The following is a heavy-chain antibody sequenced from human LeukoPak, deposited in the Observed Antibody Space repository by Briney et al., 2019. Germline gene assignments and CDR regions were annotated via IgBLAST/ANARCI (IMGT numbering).Heavy chain of an antibody. V-gene: IGHV4-31*03. J-gene: IGHJ3*02. CDR3: ARWGSPSAFDI. CDR1: GGSISSGGYY. CDR2: IYYSGST. D-gene: IGHD3-16*01. Sequence: SETLSLTCTVSGGSISSGGYYWSWIRQHPGKGLEWIGYIYYSGSTYYNPSLKSRVTISVDTSKNQFSLKLSSVTAADTAVYYCARWGSPSAFDIWGQGTMVTVSS.